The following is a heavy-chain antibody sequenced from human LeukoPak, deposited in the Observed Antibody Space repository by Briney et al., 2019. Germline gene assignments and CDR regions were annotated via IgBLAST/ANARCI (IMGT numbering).Heavy chain of an antibody. CDR1: DDSITIYY. CDR2: INHSGST. Sequence: PSETLSLTCTVSDDSITIYYWSWIRQPPGKGLEWIGEINHSGSTNYNPSLKSRVTISVDTSKNQFSLKLSSVTAADTAVYYCARGGQGVRGVIRGYYMDVWGKGTTVTVSS. J-gene: IGHJ6*03. D-gene: IGHD3-10*01. CDR3: ARGGQGVRGVIRGYYMDV. V-gene: IGHV4-34*01.